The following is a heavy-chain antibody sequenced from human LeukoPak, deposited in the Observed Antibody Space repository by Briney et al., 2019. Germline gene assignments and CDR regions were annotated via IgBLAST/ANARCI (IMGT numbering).Heavy chain of an antibody. Sequence: GGSLRPSCPASGFTFTNAWMSGSRQAQGKGLDWVGRFKSKADGRTTDCAAPVKGRFTISGDDSKNTLYLQMNNLKTEDTAVYYCTTGFPNYGDYRGYFQHWGQGTLVTVAS. V-gene: IGHV3-15*01. CDR3: TTGFPNYGDYRGYFQH. CDR1: GFTFTNAW. D-gene: IGHD4-17*01. CDR2: FKSKADGRTT. J-gene: IGHJ1*01.